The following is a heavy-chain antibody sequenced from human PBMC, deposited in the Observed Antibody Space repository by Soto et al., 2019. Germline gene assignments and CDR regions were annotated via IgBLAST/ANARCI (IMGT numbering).Heavy chain of an antibody. Sequence: QAQLEQSGGEVKKPGSSVKVSCKASRVAFSKFIVTWVRQAPGLGLECVGGIIPIFGTANYAQKFQGRVTITADESTSTSYMEVNNLRSEHTAVYYCAKVRYSSPMGYYYGMDVWGQGTTVTVSS. CDR1: RVAFSKFI. D-gene: IGHD6-19*01. J-gene: IGHJ6*02. V-gene: IGHV1-69*01. CDR2: IIPIFGTA. CDR3: AKVRYSSPMGYYYGMDV.